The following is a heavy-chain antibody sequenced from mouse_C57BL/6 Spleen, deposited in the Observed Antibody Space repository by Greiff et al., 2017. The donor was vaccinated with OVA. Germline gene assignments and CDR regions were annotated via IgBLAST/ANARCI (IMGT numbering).Heavy chain of an antibody. CDR1: GFTFSSYP. Sequence: EVMLVESGGGLVKPGGSLKLSCAASGFTFSSYPMSWVRQTPAKRLEWVATIRGGGGNTYYPDSVKGRFTISRDNAKNTLYLQMRSLRSEDTALYYCACKTSTGEGVAYWGQGTLVTVSA. V-gene: IGHV5-9*01. D-gene: IGHD4-1*02. CDR3: ACKTSTGEGVAY. J-gene: IGHJ3*01. CDR2: IRGGGGNT.